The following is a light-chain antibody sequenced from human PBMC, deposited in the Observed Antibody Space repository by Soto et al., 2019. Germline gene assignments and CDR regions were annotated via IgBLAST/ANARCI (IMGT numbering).Light chain of an antibody. J-gene: IGLJ3*02. Sequence: QSALTQPASVSGSPGQSITISCTGTSSDFGAYNYVSWYQQLPGKAPKLMISEVSNRPSGVSHRFSGSKSGNTASLTISGLQAEDEADYYCSSYTTSSTLVFGGGTKLNVL. CDR3: SSYTTSSTLV. CDR1: SSDFGAYNY. CDR2: EVS. V-gene: IGLV2-14*01.